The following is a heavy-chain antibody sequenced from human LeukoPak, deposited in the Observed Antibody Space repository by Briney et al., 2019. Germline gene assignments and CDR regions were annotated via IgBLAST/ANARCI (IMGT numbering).Heavy chain of an antibody. D-gene: IGHD3-16*01. CDR3: ARTGGGPDQADFDF. V-gene: IGHV4-38-2*01. CDR1: NYSINTDYF. CDR2: LHHGEHT. J-gene: IGHJ4*02. Sequence: SETLSLTCAVSNYSINTDYFWGWIRQPPGMGLEWIANLHHGEHTNYNPSFKSRVTISVDTSKNQFSLKLTSVTAADTAVYYCARTGGGPDQADFDFWGQGTPVIVSS.